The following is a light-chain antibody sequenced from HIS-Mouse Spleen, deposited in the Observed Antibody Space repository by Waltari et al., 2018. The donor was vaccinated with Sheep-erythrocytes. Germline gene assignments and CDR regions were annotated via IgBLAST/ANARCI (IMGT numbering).Light chain of an antibody. V-gene: IGKV2-28*01. CDR3: MQALQTPLT. J-gene: IGKJ4*01. Sequence: EIVMTQSPLSLPVTAGERASISCSSSQSLLHSNGYNYLDWYLQKPGQSPQLLIYLGSNRASGVPDRFSGSGSGTDFTLKISRVEAEDVGVYYCMQALQTPLTFGGGTKVEIK. CDR2: LGS. CDR1: QSLLHSNGYNY.